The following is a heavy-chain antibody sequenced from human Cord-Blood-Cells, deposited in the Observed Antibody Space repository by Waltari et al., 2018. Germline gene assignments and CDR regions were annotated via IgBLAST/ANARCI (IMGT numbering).Heavy chain of an antibody. V-gene: IGHV1-8*03. CDR2: MNPNSGNT. D-gene: IGHD2-15*01. J-gene: IGHJ5*02. Sequence: QVQLVQSGAEVKKPGASVKVSCKASGYTFTSYDINWVRQTTGQGREWMGWMNPNSGNTGYAQKFQGRVTITRNTSISTAYMELSSLRSEDTAVYYCARGPFTRYCSGGSCYWFDPWGQGTLVTVSS. CDR1: GYTFTSYD. CDR3: ARGPFTRYCSGGSCYWFDP.